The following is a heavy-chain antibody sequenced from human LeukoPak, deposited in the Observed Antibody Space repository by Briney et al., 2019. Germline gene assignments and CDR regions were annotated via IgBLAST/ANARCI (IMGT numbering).Heavy chain of an antibody. J-gene: IGHJ4*02. V-gene: IGHV4-38-2*01. CDR1: GYSISSGYY. D-gene: IGHD5-12*01. CDR3: ARVRTDSGYELDY. CDR2: IYHSGNT. Sequence: PSETLSLTCAVSGYSISSGYYWGWIRQPPGKGLEWIGNIYHSGNTYYNPSLKSRVTISVDTSKNQFSLKLSSVTAADTAVYYCARVRTDSGYELDYWGQGTLVTVSS.